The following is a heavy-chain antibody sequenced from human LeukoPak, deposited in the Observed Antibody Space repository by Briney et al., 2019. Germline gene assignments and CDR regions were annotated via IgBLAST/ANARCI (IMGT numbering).Heavy chain of an antibody. D-gene: IGHD6-13*01. CDR2: TYYRSKWYN. CDR3: ARDLIAAAPFDP. V-gene: IGHV6-1*01. Sequence: SQTLSLTCAISGDSVSSNSAAWNWIRQSPSRGLEWLGSTYYRSKWYNDYAVAVKSRISINVYTSKNQFSLQLNSVTPEDTAVYYCARDLIAAAPFDPWGQGTLVTVSS. J-gene: IGHJ5*02. CDR1: GDSVSSNSAA.